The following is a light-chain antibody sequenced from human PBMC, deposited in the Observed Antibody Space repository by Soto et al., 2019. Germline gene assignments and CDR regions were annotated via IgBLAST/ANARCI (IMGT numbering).Light chain of an antibody. Sequence: QSLLTQAPSVSGSPGRRVTISCTANSSTIAGGYFAHWYRQLPGTAPRVFIYGNINRPSGVPDRFSASQSGSSAPLALTGLQAEDEADYYCQPYDNDPVVFGGGTKLTVL. CDR3: QPYDNDPVV. CDR1: SSTIAGGYF. CDR2: GNI. V-gene: IGLV1-40*01. J-gene: IGLJ3*02.